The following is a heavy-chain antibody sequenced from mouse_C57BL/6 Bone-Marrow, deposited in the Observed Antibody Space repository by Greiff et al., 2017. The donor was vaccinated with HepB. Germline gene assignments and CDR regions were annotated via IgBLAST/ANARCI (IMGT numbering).Heavy chain of an antibody. CDR1: GFTFSDYG. J-gene: IGHJ4*01. V-gene: IGHV5-17*01. Sequence: DVKLVESGGGLVKPGGSLKLSCAASGFTFSDYGMHWVRQAPEKGLEWVAYISSGSSTIYYADTVKGRFTISRDNAKNTLFLQMTSLRSEDTAMYYCASQASYYGSSYDYAMDYWGQGTSVTVSS. CDR3: ASQASYYGSSYDYAMDY. D-gene: IGHD1-1*01. CDR2: ISSGSSTI.